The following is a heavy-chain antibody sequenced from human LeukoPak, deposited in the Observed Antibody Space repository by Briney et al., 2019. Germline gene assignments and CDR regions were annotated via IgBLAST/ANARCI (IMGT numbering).Heavy chain of an antibody. V-gene: IGHV4-59*01. CDR2: KYYSGRS. Sequence: PSETLTLTCSVSVGPIRNYYWSWIRQPPGKGLEHIGYKYYSGRSDYNPSLQSRVTMSVDTSKNQFSLILTSMTAADTAVYYCARVRGAPPWMDIWGQGTMVTVSS. CDR1: VGPIRNYY. J-gene: IGHJ3*02. CDR3: ARVRGAPPWMDI. D-gene: IGHD1-26*01.